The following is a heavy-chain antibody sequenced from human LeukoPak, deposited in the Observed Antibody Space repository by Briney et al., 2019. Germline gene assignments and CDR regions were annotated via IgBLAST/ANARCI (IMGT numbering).Heavy chain of an antibody. Sequence: SETLSLTCTVSGGSISSYYWSWIRQPPGKGLEWIGYIYYSGSTNYNPSLRSRVTISVDTSKNQFSLRLSSVTAADTAVYYCARGRYSSSWYGSFDYWGQGTLVTVSS. CDR3: ARGRYSSSWYGSFDY. CDR2: IYYSGST. D-gene: IGHD6-13*01. V-gene: IGHV4-59*12. CDR1: GGSISSYY. J-gene: IGHJ4*02.